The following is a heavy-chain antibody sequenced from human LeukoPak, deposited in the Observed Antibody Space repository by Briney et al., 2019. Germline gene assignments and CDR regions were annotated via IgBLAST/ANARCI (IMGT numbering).Heavy chain of an antibody. J-gene: IGHJ6*02. V-gene: IGHV1-18*01. CDR2: ISAYNGNT. CDR1: GYTFTSYG. Sequence: ASVKVSCKASGYTFTSYGISWVRQAPGQGLEWMGWISAYNGNTNYAQKLQGRVTMTTDTSTSTAYMELRSLRSDDTAVYYCARDTRTMTAVTRCQHYYYGLDVWGQGTTVTVSS. CDR3: ARDTRTMTAVTRCQHYYYGLDV. D-gene: IGHD4-17*01.